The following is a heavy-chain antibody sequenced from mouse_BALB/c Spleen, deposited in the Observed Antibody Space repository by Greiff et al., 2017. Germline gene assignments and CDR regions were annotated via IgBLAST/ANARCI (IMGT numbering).Heavy chain of an antibody. CDR2: IDPENGDT. D-gene: IGHD1-1*01. V-gene: IGHV14-4*02. J-gene: IGHJ2*01. CDR1: GFNIKDYY. Sequence: EVQLVESGAELVRSGASVKLSCTASGFNIKDYYMHWVKQRPEQGLEWIGWIDPENGDTEYAPKFQGKATMTADTSSNTAYLQLSSLTSEDTAVYYCRGYDGSSYDFDYWGQGTTLTVSS. CDR3: RGYDGSSYDFDY.